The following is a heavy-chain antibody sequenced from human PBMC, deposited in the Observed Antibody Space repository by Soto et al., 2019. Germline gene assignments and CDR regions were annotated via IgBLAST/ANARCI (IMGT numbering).Heavy chain of an antibody. CDR2: ISGSGRII. Sequence: GGALRLSGAASGFSFIDYSMNWVRQAPGKGLEGISYISGSGRIIKDVDSVKGRYTNCRDNAKNSLSLEMSGLRDEDTAVYYCARDSQDGPGCDYWGRGTQVTVSS. V-gene: IGHV3-48*02. J-gene: IGHJ4*02. CDR3: ARDSQDGPGCDY. CDR1: GFSFIDYS.